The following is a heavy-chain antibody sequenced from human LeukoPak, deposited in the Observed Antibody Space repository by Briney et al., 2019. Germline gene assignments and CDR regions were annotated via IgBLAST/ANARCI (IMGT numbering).Heavy chain of an antibody. J-gene: IGHJ2*01. CDR3: ARANRYDSNGHRSLFWYFDL. CDR1: GFTFSSYW. CDR2: INSDGSST. D-gene: IGHD3-22*01. Sequence: GGSLRLSCAASGFTFSSYWMHWVRQAPGKGLVWVSRINSDGSSTSYADSVKGRFTISRDNGENTLHLQMSSLRAGDTAIYYCARANRYDSNGHRSLFWYFDLWGRGTLVTVAS. V-gene: IGHV3-74*01.